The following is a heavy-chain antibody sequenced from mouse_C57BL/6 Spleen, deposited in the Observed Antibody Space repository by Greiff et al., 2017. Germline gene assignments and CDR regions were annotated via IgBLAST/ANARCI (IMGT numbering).Heavy chain of an antibody. J-gene: IGHJ4*01. CDR1: GFSLTSYG. CDR2: IWSDGST. D-gene: IGHD1-1*01. Sequence: VKLMESGPGLVAPSQSLSITCTVSGFSLTSYGVHWVRQPPGKGLEWLVVIWSDGSTTYNSALKSRLSISKDNSKSQVFLKMNSLQTDDTAMYYCARSLSYYYGSSPYAMDYWGQGTSVTVSS. CDR3: ARSLSYYYGSSPYAMDY. V-gene: IGHV2-6*03.